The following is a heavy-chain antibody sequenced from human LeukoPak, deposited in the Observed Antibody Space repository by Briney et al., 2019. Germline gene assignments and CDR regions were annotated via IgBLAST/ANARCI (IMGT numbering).Heavy chain of an antibody. CDR3: ARGPDLWFGDY. J-gene: IGHJ4*02. CDR1: GGSISSYY. D-gene: IGHD3-10*01. Sequence: SETLSLSCTVSGGSISSYYWSWIRQPPGKGLEWIGYIYYSGSTNYNPSLKSRVTISVDTSKNQFSLKLSSVTAADTAVYYCARGPDLWFGDYWGQGTLVTVSS. CDR2: IYYSGST. V-gene: IGHV4-59*01.